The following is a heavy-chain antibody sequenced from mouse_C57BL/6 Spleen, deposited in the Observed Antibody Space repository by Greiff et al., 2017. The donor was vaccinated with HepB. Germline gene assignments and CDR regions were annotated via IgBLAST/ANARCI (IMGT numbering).Heavy chain of an antibody. V-gene: IGHV1-82*01. J-gene: IGHJ3*01. CDR3: ARGDLSPY. Sequence: VQLKESGPELVKPGASVKISCKASGYSFSSSWMNWVKQRPGKGLEWIGRIYPGDGATNYNGKFKGKATLTADKSSSTAYMQLSSLTSEDSAVYFCARGDLSPYWGQGTLVTVSA. CDR2: IYPGDGAT. D-gene: IGHD3-3*01. CDR1: GYSFSSSW.